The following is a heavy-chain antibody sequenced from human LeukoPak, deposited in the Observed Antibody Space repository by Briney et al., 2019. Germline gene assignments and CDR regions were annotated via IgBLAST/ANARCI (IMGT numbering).Heavy chain of an antibody. J-gene: IGHJ4*02. CDR1: GFTFSSYW. CDR2: IKSDGTQN. D-gene: IGHD2-15*01. CDR3: ARSLGSCSGGSCYS. V-gene: IGHV3-7*05. Sequence: GGSLRPSCVASGFTFSSYWMSWVRQAPGKGLEWVANIKSDGTQNYYVDSVKGRFTISRDNAKNSLYLQMNSLRADDTAVYYCARSLGSCSGGSCYSWGQGTLVTVSS.